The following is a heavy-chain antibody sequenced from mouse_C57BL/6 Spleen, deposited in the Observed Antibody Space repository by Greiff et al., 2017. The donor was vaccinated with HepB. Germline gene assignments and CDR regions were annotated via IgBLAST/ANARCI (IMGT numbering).Heavy chain of an antibody. J-gene: IGHJ4*01. D-gene: IGHD1-1*01. CDR1: GYTFTSYG. Sequence: VHLVESGAELARPGASVKLSCKASGYTFTSYGISWVKQRTGQGLEWIGEIYPRSGNTYYNEKFKGKATLTADKSSSTAYMELRSLTSEDSAVYFGARCYYGSSSYYYAMDYWGQGTSVTVSS. V-gene: IGHV1-81*01. CDR2: IYPRSGNT. CDR3: ARCYYGSSSYYYAMDY.